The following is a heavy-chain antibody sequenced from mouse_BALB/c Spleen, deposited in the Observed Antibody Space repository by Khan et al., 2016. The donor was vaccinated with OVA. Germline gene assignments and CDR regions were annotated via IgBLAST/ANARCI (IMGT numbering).Heavy chain of an antibody. CDR1: GFNIKDTY. J-gene: IGHJ4*01. CDR2: IDPANGNT. D-gene: IGHD2-1*01. Sequence: VQLQQPGAELVKPGASVKLSCTASGFNIKDTYMHWVKQRPEQGLEWIGRIDPANGNTKYDPKFQGKATITADTSSNTAYLQLSSLTSEDTAVYYCSRNGNYLYAMDYWGQGTSVTVSA. V-gene: IGHV14-3*02. CDR3: SRNGNYLYAMDY.